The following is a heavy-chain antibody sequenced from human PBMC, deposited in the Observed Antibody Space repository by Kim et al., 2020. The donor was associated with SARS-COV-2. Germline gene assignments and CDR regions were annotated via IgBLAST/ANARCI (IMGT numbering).Heavy chain of an antibody. CDR3: ARGSDGWASFDI. J-gene: IGHJ3*02. CDR2: ISSSTGYT. Sequence: GGSLRLSCAASGFTFSDYYMSWIRQAPGKGLEWVSYISSSTGYTNYADSVKGRFTISRDHAKRSLYLQMNSLRADDTAVYYCARGSDGWASFDIWGQGKKNTV. D-gene: IGHD1-26*01. CDR1: GFTFSDYY. V-gene: IGHV3-11*05.